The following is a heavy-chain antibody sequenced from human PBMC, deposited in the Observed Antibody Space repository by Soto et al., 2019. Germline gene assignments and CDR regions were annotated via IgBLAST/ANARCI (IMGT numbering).Heavy chain of an antibody. D-gene: IGHD3-9*01. CDR3: ARTVLGPDLLADSFVDYYYYMDV. V-gene: IGHV4-30-4*01. Sequence: PSETLSLTCTVSGGSISSGDYYWSWIRQPPGKGLEWIGYVYYSGSTYYNPSLKRRVTLSADTSRNQFSLRLNSVTAADTAVYYCARTVLGPDLLADSFVDYYYYMDVWGQGTTVTVSS. J-gene: IGHJ6*03. CDR2: VYYSGST. CDR1: GGSISSGDYY.